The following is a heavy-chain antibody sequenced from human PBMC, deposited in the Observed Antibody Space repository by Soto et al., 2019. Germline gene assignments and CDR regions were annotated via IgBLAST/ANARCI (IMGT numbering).Heavy chain of an antibody. Sequence: SETLSLTCAVYGGSFSGYYWSWIRQPPGKGLEWIGEINHSGSTNYNPSLKSRVTISVDTSKNQFSLKLSSVTAADTAVYYCARGPRRRGDYRYWGQGTLVTVSS. CDR1: GGSFSGYY. D-gene: IGHD4-17*01. CDR2: INHSGST. CDR3: ARGPRRRGDYRY. J-gene: IGHJ4*02. V-gene: IGHV4-34*01.